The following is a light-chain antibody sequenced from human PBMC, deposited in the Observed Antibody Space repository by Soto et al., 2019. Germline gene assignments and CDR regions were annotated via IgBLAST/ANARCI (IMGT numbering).Light chain of an antibody. CDR2: AAF. J-gene: IGKJ4*01. CDR3: QNYNTAPL. V-gene: IGKV1-27*01. Sequence: DIQMTQSPSSLSASVGDRVTITCRASPGISNSLAWYQQKPGKAPYLLIFAAFTLRSGVPSRFSGSGSGTAFTLTISSLQPEDVATYYCQNYNTAPLFGGGTKVEIK. CDR1: PGISNS.